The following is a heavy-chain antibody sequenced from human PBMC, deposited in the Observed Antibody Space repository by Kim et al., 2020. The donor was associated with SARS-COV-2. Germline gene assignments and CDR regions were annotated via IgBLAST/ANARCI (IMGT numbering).Heavy chain of an antibody. Sequence: SETLSLTCAVYGGSFSGYYWSWIRQPPGKGLEWIGEINHSGSTNYNPSLKSRVTISVDTSKNQFSLKLSSVTAADTAVYYCASGKDYGSGSFDYWGQGTLVTVSS. J-gene: IGHJ4*02. CDR1: GGSFSGYY. CDR2: INHSGST. V-gene: IGHV4-34*01. CDR3: ASGKDYGSGSFDY. D-gene: IGHD3-10*01.